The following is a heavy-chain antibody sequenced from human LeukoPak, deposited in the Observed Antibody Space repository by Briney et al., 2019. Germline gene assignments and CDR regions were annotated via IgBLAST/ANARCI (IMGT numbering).Heavy chain of an antibody. J-gene: IGHJ3*02. V-gene: IGHV3-48*04. Sequence: HPGGSLRLSCAASGFTFSSYSMNWVRQAPGKGLEWVSYISSSSSTIYYADSVKGRFTISRDNAKNSLYLQMNSLRAEDTAVYYCARGANYYGSGSYLAFDIWGQGTMVTVSS. D-gene: IGHD3-10*01. CDR3: ARGANYYGSGSYLAFDI. CDR2: ISSSSSTI. CDR1: GFTFSSYS.